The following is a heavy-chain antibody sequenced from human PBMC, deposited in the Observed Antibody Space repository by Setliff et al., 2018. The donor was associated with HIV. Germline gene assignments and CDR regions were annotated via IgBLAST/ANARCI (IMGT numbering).Heavy chain of an antibody. J-gene: IGHJ4*02. CDR2: ISPYNGNT. CDR3: ARDRIPSKWLLESDY. D-gene: IGHD3-22*01. Sequence: ASVKVSCKASGYTFTSYGITWVRQAPGQGLEWMGWISPYNGNTNYAPELHGRVTMTTDTSTSTASLELRSLRSDDTAVYYCARDRIPSKWLLESDYWGQGTLVTVSS. V-gene: IGHV1-18*01. CDR1: GYTFTSYG.